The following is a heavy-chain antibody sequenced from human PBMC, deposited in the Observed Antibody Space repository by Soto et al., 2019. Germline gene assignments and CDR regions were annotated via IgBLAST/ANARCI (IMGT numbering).Heavy chain of an antibody. CDR2: ISGSGGST. J-gene: IGHJ4*02. Sequence: GGSLRLSCAASGFTFSSYAMSWVRQAPGKGLEWVSAISGSGGSTYYADSVKGRFTISRDNSKNTLYLQMNSLRAEDTAVYYCAKDKPSVYDFWSGYDYWGQGTLVTVSS. CDR1: GFTFSSYA. CDR3: AKDKPSVYDFWSGYDY. D-gene: IGHD3-3*01. V-gene: IGHV3-23*01.